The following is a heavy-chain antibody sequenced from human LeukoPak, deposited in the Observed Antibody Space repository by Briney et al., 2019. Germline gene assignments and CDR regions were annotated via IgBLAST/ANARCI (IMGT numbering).Heavy chain of an antibody. D-gene: IGHD2-21*01. CDR2: ICDSGNI. Sequence: SETLSLTCTVSGVSIRNYCWNWIRQPPGKGLEWIGYICDSGNIDYKPSLKSRVTTSVDTSKNQFSLKLTSATAADTAVYYCARWHSHGRYFDYWGQGALVTVSS. CDR3: ARWHSHGRYFDY. CDR1: GVSIRNYC. V-gene: IGHV4-59*01. J-gene: IGHJ4*02.